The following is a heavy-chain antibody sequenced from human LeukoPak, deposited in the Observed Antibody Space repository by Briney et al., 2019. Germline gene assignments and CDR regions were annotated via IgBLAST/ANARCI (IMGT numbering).Heavy chain of an antibody. CDR1: VASISSGGHY. J-gene: IGHJ4*02. CDR2: ISYSGTT. V-gene: IGHV4-31*03. Sequence: SQTLSLTCTVSVASISSGGHYWSWIRQPPGKGLEWIDYISYSGTTYNNPSLKSRVTISMDTSKNQFSLNLRSVTAADTAVYYCAAYDSSGYYILADYWGQGTLVTVSS. CDR3: AAYDSSGYYILADY. D-gene: IGHD3-22*01.